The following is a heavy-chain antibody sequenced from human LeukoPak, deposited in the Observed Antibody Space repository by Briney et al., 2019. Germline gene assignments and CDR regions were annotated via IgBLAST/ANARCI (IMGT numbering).Heavy chain of an antibody. CDR3: ARYNTIPGNDY. CDR2: IYYSGST. CDR1: GGSISSSSYY. J-gene: IGHJ4*02. V-gene: IGHV4-39*01. Sequence: SETLPLTCTVSGGSISSSSYYWGWIRQPPGKGLEWIGSIYYSGSTYYNPSLKSRVTISVDTSKNQFSLKLSSVTAADTAVYYCARYNTIPGNDYWGQGTLVTVSS. D-gene: IGHD3-3*01.